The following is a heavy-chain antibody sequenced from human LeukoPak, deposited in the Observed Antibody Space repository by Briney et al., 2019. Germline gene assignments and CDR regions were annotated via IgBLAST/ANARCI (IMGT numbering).Heavy chain of an antibody. CDR3: AKVWWGQKGFDY. CDR1: ESTFDHA. CDR2: IGWNSART. V-gene: IGHV3-9*01. J-gene: IGHJ4*02. Sequence: GGSLRLSCTASESTFDHAMHWVRQTPGKGLEWVSGIGWNSARTGYADSVRGRFTISRDNAKNSLYLQMNSLRAEDTAVYYCAKVWWGQKGFDYWGQGTLVTVSS. D-gene: IGHD2-8*02.